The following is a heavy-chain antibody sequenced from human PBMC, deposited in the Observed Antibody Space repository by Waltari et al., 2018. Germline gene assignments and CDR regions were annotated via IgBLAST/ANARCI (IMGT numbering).Heavy chain of an antibody. J-gene: IGHJ4*02. D-gene: IGHD3-10*01. Sequence: QVQLVQSGAEVKKPGSSVKVSCKASGGTFRRYAISWVRPAPGQGLEWMGGIIPIFGTANYAQKFQGRVTITADESTSTAYMELSSLRSEDTAVYYCARDTFEDYYGSGSYLFDYWGQGTLVTVSS. CDR1: GGTFRRYA. CDR2: IIPIFGTA. CDR3: ARDTFEDYYGSGSYLFDY. V-gene: IGHV1-69*01.